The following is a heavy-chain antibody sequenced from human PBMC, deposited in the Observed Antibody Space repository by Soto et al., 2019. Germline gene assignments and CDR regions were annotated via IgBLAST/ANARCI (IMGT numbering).Heavy chain of an antibody. CDR1: GFTFSSYD. Sequence: EVQLVESGGGLVQPGGSLRLSCAASGFTFSSYDMHWVRQATGKGLEWVSAIGTAGDTYYPVSVKGRLTISSENAKNSLYLQMSSLRAGDTDVYYCGRVGGFWSGYAVYYWGQGTLVTVSS. J-gene: IGHJ4*02. V-gene: IGHV3-13*01. CDR3: GRVGGFWSGYAVYY. CDR2: IGTAGDT. D-gene: IGHD3-3*01.